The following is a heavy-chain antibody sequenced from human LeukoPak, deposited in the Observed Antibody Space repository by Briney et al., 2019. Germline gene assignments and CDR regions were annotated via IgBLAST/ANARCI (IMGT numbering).Heavy chain of an antibody. J-gene: IGHJ4*02. D-gene: IGHD2-15*01. V-gene: IGHV1-18*01. Sequence: ASVKVSCKASGYTFTSYGISWVRQAPGQGLEWMGWISAYNGNTNYAQKFQGRVTITRNTSISTAYMELSSLRSEDTAVYYCARAGCSGGSCYSIDYWGQGTLVTVSS. CDR1: GYTFTSYG. CDR2: ISAYNGNT. CDR3: ARAGCSGGSCYSIDY.